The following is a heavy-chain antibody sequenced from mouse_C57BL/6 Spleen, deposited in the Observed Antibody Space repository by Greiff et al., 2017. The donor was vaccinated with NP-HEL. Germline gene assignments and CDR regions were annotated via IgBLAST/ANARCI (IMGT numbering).Heavy chain of an antibody. Sequence: DVKLVESEGGLVQPGSSMKLSCTASGFTFSDYYMAWVRQVPEKGLEWVANINYDGSSTYYLDSLKSRFIISRDNAKNILYLQMSSLKSEDTATYYCARARDYAMDYWGQGTSVTVSS. V-gene: IGHV5-16*01. CDR1: GFTFSDYY. J-gene: IGHJ4*01. CDR3: ARARDYAMDY. CDR2: INYDGSST.